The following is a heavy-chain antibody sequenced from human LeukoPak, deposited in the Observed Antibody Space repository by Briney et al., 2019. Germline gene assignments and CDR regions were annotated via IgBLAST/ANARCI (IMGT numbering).Heavy chain of an antibody. V-gene: IGHV3-30*18. D-gene: IGHD7-27*01. CDR1: GFTFSSYG. J-gene: IGHJ4*02. Sequence: GGSLRLSCAASGFTFSSYGMHWVRQAPGKGLEWVAVISYDGSNKYYADSVKGRFTISRDNSKNTLYLQMNSLRAEDTAVYYCAKRDWGTYDYWGQGTLVTVSS. CDR2: ISYDGSNK. CDR3: AKRDWGTYDY.